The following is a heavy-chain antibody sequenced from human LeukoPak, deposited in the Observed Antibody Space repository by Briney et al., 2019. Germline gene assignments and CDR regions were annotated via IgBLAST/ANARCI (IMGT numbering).Heavy chain of an antibody. CDR3: ARDPEGGSYYPDY. CDR1: GFTFSSYS. Sequence: AGSLRLSCAASGFTFSSYSMNWVRQAPGKGLEWVASISNSSSYIYYADSVKGRFTISRDNAKNSLYLQMNSLRAEDTAVYYCARDPEGGSYYPDYWGQGTLVTVSS. V-gene: IGHV3-21*01. CDR2: ISNSSSYI. D-gene: IGHD1-26*01. J-gene: IGHJ4*02.